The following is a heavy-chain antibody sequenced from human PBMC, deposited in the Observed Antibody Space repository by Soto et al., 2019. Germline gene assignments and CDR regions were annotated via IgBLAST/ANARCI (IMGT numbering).Heavy chain of an antibody. CDR2: IKQDGSEK. V-gene: IGHV3-7*01. CDR3: ARENPSDYYGMDV. Sequence: GGSLRLSCAAYGFTFSSYWMSWVRQAPGKGLEWVANIKQDGSEKYYVDSVKGRFTISRDNAKNSLYLQMNSLRAEDTAVYYCARENPSDYYGMDVWGQGTTVTVSS. J-gene: IGHJ6*02. CDR1: GFTFSSYW.